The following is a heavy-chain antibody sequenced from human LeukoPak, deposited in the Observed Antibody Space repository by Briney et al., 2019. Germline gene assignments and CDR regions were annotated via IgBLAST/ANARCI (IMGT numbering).Heavy chain of an antibody. CDR1: RGTFSSYA. V-gene: IGHV1-69*13. J-gene: IGHJ6*02. CDR2: IIPIFGTA. Sequence: ASVKVSCKASRGTFSSYAISWVRQAPGQGLEWMGGIIPIFGTANYAQKFQGRVTITADESTSTAYMELSSLRSEDTAVYYCARVIVYYYGMDVWGQGTTVTVSS. D-gene: IGHD2-15*01. CDR3: ARVIVYYYGMDV.